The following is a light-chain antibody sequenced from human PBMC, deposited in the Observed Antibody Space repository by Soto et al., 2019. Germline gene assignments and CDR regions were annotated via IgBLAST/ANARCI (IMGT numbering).Light chain of an antibody. J-gene: IGKJ2*01. CDR3: QQYDSSPVT. CDR2: GAS. Sequence: ENVLTQSPGTLSLSPGERATLSCRASQSVSSSYLTWYQQKPGQAPRLLIYGASSRATDIPDRFSGSGSGTDFTLTIIRLEPEDFAVYYWQQYDSSPVTFGQGTKLEIK. CDR1: QSVSSSY. V-gene: IGKV3-20*01.